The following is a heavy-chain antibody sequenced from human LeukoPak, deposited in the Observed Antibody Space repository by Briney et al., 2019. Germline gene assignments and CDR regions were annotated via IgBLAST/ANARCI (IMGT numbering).Heavy chain of an antibody. D-gene: IGHD6-13*01. V-gene: IGHV4-38-2*01. CDR1: GYSISSGYY. CDR2: IYHSGST. Sequence: PSETLSLTCAVSGYSISSGYYWGWIRQPPGKGLEWIGSIYHSGSTYYNPSLKSRVTISVDTSKNQFSLKLSSVTAADTAVYYCARRSSWYDTTSDYWGRGTLVTVSS. CDR3: ARRSSWYDTTSDY. J-gene: IGHJ4*02.